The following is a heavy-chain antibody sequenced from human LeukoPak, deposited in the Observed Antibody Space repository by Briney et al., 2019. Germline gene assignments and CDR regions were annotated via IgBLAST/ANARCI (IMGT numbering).Heavy chain of an antibody. D-gene: IGHD5-24*01. CDR2: IYYSGST. Sequence: SEALSLTCAVYGGSFSGYYRSWIRQPPGKGLEWIGSIYYSGSTYYNPSLKSRVTISVDTSKNQFSLKLSSVTAADTAVYYCARHGLALNYFDYWGQGTLVTVSS. J-gene: IGHJ4*02. CDR3: ARHGLALNYFDY. V-gene: IGHV4-34*01. CDR1: GGSFSGYY.